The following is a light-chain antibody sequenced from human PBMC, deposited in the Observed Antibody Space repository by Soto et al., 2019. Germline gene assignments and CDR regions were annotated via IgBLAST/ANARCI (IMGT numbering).Light chain of an antibody. J-gene: IGLJ2*01. Sequence: QSALTQPASVSGSPGQSITISCTGTSSDVGGYNYVSWYQQHPGKAPKLMIYEVSNRPSEVSNRFSGPKSGNTASLTISGLQAEDEADYYCSSYTSSSTLFGGGTQLTVL. CDR2: EVS. CDR1: SSDVGGYNY. V-gene: IGLV2-14*01. CDR3: SSYTSSSTL.